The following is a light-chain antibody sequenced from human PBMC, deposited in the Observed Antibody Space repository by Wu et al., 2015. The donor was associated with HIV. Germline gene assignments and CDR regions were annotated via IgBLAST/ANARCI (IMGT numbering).Light chain of an antibody. V-gene: IGKV3-20*01. Sequence: VLTQSPDTLSLSPGETATIFCRASQSVTYNYLAWYLQRPGQPPRLLIYGTSNRAPDISDRLSGSGSGSNFALTITTVEPDDFGVYYCQQYGDSPLTFGQGT. CDR3: QQYGDSPLT. J-gene: IGKJ2*01. CDR1: QSVTYNY. CDR2: GTS.